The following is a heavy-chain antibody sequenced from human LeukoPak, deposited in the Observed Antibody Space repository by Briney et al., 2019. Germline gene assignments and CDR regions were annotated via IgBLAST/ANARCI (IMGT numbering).Heavy chain of an antibody. V-gene: IGHV3-21*01. Sequence: PGGSLRLSCVASGFTFSSYSMNWVRQAPGKGLEWVSSISSSSTFLHYADSVKGRFTISRDNAKNSLYLQLNSLRAEDTAVYYCVRDEENEWVARSSWSRLFDHWGQGTLVTVSS. CDR3: VRDEENEWVARSSWSRLFDH. CDR1: GFTFSSYS. D-gene: IGHD6-6*01. CDR2: ISSSSTFL. J-gene: IGHJ4*02.